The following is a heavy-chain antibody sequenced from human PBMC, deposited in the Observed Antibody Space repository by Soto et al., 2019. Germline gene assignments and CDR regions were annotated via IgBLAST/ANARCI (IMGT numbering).Heavy chain of an antibody. D-gene: IGHD3-16*01. V-gene: IGHV2-5*02. CDR1: GFSLRTNGVG. CDR3: AHKGGGDRILDY. Sequence: QITLMESGPTLVKPTQTLTLTCAFSGFSLRTNGVGVGWIRQPPGKALEWLALIYWDGYKHYSPSLESRLTITEDTSKNEVVLTVTNMDPVDTATYYCAHKGGGDRILDYWGQGTLVTVSS. J-gene: IGHJ4*02. CDR2: IYWDGYK.